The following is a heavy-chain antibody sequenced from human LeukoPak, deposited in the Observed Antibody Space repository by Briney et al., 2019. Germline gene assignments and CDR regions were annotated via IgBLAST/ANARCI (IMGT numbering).Heavy chain of an antibody. CDR1: GYTFTGYY. Sequence: GASVTVSCKASGYTFTGYYMHWVRQAPGQGLEWMGWINPNSGGTNYAQKFQGRVTMTRDTSISTAYMELSRLRSDDTAVYYCARDAYGDYDAYMDVWGKGTTVTISS. CDR3: ARDAYGDYDAYMDV. V-gene: IGHV1-2*02. D-gene: IGHD4-17*01. J-gene: IGHJ6*03. CDR2: INPNSGGT.